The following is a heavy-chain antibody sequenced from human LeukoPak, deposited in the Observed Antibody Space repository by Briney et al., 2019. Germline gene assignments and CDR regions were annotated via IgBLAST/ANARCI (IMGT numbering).Heavy chain of an antibody. D-gene: IGHD4-17*01. J-gene: IGHJ4*02. CDR3: AREEGYNGDYRH. CDR2: IYSGGST. V-gene: IGHV3-66*02. CDR1: GFTFSSYA. Sequence: GGSLRLSCAASGFTFSSYAMSWVRQAPGKGLEWVSVIYSGGSTYYADSVKGRFTISRDNSKNTLYLQMNSLRAEDTAVYYCAREEGYNGDYRHWGQGTLVTVSS.